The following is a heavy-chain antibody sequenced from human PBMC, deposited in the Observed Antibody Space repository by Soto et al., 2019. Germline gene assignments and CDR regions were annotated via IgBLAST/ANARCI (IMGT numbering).Heavy chain of an antibody. D-gene: IGHD3-10*01. CDR1: GGSISSSSYY. CDR2: IYYSGST. V-gene: IGHV4-39*02. CDR3: AREDMVRGVIIGHYYYGMDV. J-gene: IGHJ6*02. Sequence: KASETLSLTCTVSGGSISSSSYYWGWIRQPPGKGLEWIGSIYYSGSTYYNPSLKSRVTISVDTSKNQFSLKLSSVTAADTAVYYCAREDMVRGVIIGHYYYGMDVWGQGTTVTVSS.